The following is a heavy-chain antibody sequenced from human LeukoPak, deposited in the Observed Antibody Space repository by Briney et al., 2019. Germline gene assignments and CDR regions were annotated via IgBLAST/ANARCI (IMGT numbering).Heavy chain of an antibody. J-gene: IGHJ5*02. CDR3: ARSDSYTWFDP. Sequence: ASVKVSCKASGYTFTYYYIHWMRQAPGQGLEWMGWINPDNGGTSYAQKFQGRVTMTRDTSISTVYVELNRLRSDDTAVYYCARSDSYTWFDPWGQGTLVTVSS. CDR1: GYTFTYYY. D-gene: IGHD2-15*01. CDR2: INPDNGGT. V-gene: IGHV1-2*02.